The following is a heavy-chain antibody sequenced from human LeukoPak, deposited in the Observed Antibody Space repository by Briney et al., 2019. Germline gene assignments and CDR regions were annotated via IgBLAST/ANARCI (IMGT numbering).Heavy chain of an antibody. J-gene: IGHJ4*02. D-gene: IGHD2-8*01. V-gene: IGHV4-4*02. CDR3: SRENGAFSPFGY. CDR2: ISLTGLT. Sequence: SQTLSLTCGVSGGSISNTNWWCWVRQPPGQGLEWIGEISLTGLTHYNPSLESRVTVSLAKSKCRLALYLTSVPAADTALYYCSRENGAFSPFGYWGQGSPVTVLS. CDR1: GGSISNTNW.